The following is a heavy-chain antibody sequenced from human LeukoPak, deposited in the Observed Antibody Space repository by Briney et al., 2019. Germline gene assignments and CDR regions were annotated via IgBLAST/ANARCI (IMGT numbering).Heavy chain of an antibody. CDR1: GGPFSSYA. Sequence: GASVKVSCKASGGPFSSYAISWVRQAPGQGLEWMGGIIPIFGTANYAQKFQGRVTITTDESTSTAYMELSSLRSEDTAVYYCARAYYYDSSGPRSVAFDIWGQGTMVTVSS. CDR3: ARAYYYDSSGPRSVAFDI. J-gene: IGHJ3*02. V-gene: IGHV1-69*05. CDR2: IIPIFGTA. D-gene: IGHD3-22*01.